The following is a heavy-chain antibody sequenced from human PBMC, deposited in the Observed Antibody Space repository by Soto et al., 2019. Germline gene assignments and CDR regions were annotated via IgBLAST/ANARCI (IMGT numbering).Heavy chain of an antibody. CDR3: ARVRDYVFGYYFDY. CDR1: GYTFTSYG. V-gene: IGHV1-18*04. J-gene: IGHJ4*02. Sequence: ASVKVSCKASGYTFTSYGISWVLQAPGQGLEWMGWISAYNGNTNYAQKLQGRVTMTTDTSTSTAYMELRSLRSDDTAVYYCARVRDYVFGYYFDYWGQGTLVTVSS. D-gene: IGHD3-16*01. CDR2: ISAYNGNT.